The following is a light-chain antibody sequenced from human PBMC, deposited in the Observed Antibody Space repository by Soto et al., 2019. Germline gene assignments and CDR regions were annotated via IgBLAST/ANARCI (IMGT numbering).Light chain of an antibody. CDR2: AAS. CDR1: QSISSY. V-gene: IGKV1-39*01. CDR3: QQSYSTLRT. Sequence: DIQMTQSPSSLSASVGDRVTITCRASQSISSYLNWYQQKPGKAPKLLIYAASSLQSGVPSRFSGSGSGTDFTLTVISLQPEDFATYYCQQSYSTLRTFGQGTKVDI. J-gene: IGKJ1*01.